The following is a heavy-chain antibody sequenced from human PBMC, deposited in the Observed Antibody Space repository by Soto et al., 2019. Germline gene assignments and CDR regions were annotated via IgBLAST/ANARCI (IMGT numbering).Heavy chain of an antibody. D-gene: IGHD3-22*01. Sequence: GESLKISCSGSGYSFANLWIGWVRQMPGKGLEWMGIIYPSDSETRYSPSFQGQVTISADKSINTAYLQWNSLKASDTAMYFCAGGDSSDYSTTTPADYWGQGTQVTVSS. J-gene: IGHJ4*02. CDR1: GYSFANLW. CDR3: AGGDSSDYSTTTPADY. V-gene: IGHV5-51*01. CDR2: IYPSDSET.